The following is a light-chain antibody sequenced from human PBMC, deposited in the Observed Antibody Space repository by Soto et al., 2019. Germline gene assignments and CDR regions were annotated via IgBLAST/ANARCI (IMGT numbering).Light chain of an antibody. CDR2: DVS. CDR3: SSYTSSSTYV. CDR1: SSDVGGYNY. J-gene: IGLJ1*01. V-gene: IGLV2-14*01. Sequence: QSVLTQPASVSGSPGQSIAISCIGYSSDVGGYNYVSWHQQHPGKAPKVVIYDVSNRPSGVSDRFSGSKSGNTASLTISGLQAEDEADYYCSSYTSSSTYVFGTGTKLTVL.